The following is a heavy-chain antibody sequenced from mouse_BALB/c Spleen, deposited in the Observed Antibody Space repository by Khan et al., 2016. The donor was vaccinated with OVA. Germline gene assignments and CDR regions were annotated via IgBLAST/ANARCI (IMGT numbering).Heavy chain of an antibody. Sequence: QVQLKESGPGLVAPSQSLSITCTVSGFSLSNYGIHWVRQPPGKGLEWLGVIWTGGITNYNSALMSRLIISKDNSKSQVFLKMNRLQTDDTAIYDCARSYDYDVGGFAYWGQGTLVTVS. CDR3: ARSYDYDVGGFAY. V-gene: IGHV2-9*02. CDR1: GFSLSNYG. D-gene: IGHD2-4*01. CDR2: IWTGGIT. J-gene: IGHJ3*01.